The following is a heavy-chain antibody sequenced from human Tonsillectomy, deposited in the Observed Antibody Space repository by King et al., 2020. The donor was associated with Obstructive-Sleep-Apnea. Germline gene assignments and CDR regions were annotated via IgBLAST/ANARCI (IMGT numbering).Heavy chain of an antibody. J-gene: IGHJ4*02. CDR1: GYTFTSYD. D-gene: IGHD4-23*01. CDR2: MNPNSGNT. V-gene: IGHV1-8*01. CDR3: AKVKRYGGAAEDS. Sequence: QLVQSGAEVKKPGASVKVSCKASGYTFTSYDINWVRQATGQGPEWMGGMNPNSGNTGFAQKFQGRVTLTRNTPTSTAYMELSRLRSEDTAVYYCAKVKRYGGAAEDSWGQGTLVTVSS.